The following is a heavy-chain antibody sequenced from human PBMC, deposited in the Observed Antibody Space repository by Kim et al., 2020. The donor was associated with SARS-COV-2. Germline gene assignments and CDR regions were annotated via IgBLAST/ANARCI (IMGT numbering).Heavy chain of an antibody. CDR3: ARSGTPSSSWYLLDY. CDR2: ISSSGSTI. V-gene: IGHV3-11*01. CDR1: GFTFSDYY. D-gene: IGHD6-13*01. Sequence: GGSLRLSCAASGFTFSDYYMSWIRQAPGKGLEWVSYISSSGSTIYYADSVKGRFTISRDNAKKSLYLQMNSLRAEDTAVYYCARSGTPSSSWYLLDYWGQGTLVTVSS. J-gene: IGHJ4*02.